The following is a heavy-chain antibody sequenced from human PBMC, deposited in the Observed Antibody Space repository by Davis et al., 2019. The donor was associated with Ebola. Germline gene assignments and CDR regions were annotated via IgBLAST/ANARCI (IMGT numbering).Heavy chain of an antibody. CDR2: ISGSGGST. D-gene: IGHD3-10*01. CDR1: GFTFSSYA. CDR3: AKQLFWFGEETT. Sequence: GESLKISCTASGFTFSSYAMSWVRQAPGKGLEWVSAISGSGGSTYYADSVKGRFTLSRDTSKNTLYLQMNSLRAEDTAVYYCAKQLFWFGEETTWGQGTLVAVSS. V-gene: IGHV3-23*01. J-gene: IGHJ5*02.